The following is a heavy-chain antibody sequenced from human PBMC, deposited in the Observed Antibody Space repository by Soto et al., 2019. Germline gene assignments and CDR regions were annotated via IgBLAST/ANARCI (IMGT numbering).Heavy chain of an antibody. J-gene: IGHJ3*01. CDR3: ANRASR. V-gene: IGHV3-48*03. CDR1: GFTFSSSA. CDR2: ILPRGQQT. D-gene: IGHD1-26*01. Sequence: GESLRLACPAYGFTFSSSAMYWVRQAHGKGREWVSYILPRGQQTSYANSGKGRLTISRNNPTNSPCLQMSSLRAAEPAVNYCANRASRWGQGTMVTVSS.